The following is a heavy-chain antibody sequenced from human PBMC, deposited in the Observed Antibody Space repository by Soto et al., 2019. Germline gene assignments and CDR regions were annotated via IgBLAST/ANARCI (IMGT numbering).Heavy chain of an antibody. CDR2: ISGSIGST. Sequence: PGGSLRLSCAVSGFTFPTYAMSWVRQAPGKGLEWVSTISGSIGSTDYADSVKGRFTISRDNSKNTLYLQMNSLRAEDTAVYYCAKESPMLSGTTSSLYYFDYWGQGTVVTVSS. D-gene: IGHD1-7*01. CDR3: AKESPMLSGTTSSLYYFDY. J-gene: IGHJ4*02. V-gene: IGHV3-23*01. CDR1: GFTFPTYA.